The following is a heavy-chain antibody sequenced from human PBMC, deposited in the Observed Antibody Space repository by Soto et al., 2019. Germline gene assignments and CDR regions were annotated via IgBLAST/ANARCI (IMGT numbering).Heavy chain of an antibody. CDR3: ASGWSYIDYFDY. J-gene: IGHJ4*02. CDR2: IYYSGST. Sequence: SETLSLTCTVSGGSISSYYWSWIRQPPGKGLEWIGYIYYSGSTNYNPSLKSRVTISLDMSKNQFPLKLSSVTAADTAVYYCASGWSYIDYFDYWGQGTLVTVSS. D-gene: IGHD6-19*01. V-gene: IGHV4-59*01. CDR1: GGSISSYY.